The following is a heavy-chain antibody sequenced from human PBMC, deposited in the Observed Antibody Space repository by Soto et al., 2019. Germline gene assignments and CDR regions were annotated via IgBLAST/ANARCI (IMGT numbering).Heavy chain of an antibody. J-gene: IGHJ4*02. CDR1: GGSISSYY. CDR2: IYYSGST. CDR3: ARSRITMVRGVIITTDFDY. V-gene: IGHV4-59*01. Sequence: SETLSLTCTVSGGSISSYYWSWIRQPPGKGLEWIGYIYYSGSTNYNPSLKSRVTISVDTSKNQFSLKLSSVTAADTAVYYCARSRITMVRGVIITTDFDYWGQGTLVTVSS. D-gene: IGHD3-10*01.